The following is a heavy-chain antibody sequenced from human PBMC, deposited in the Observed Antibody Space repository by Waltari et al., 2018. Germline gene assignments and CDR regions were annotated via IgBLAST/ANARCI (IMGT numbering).Heavy chain of an antibody. D-gene: IGHD3-3*01. Sequence: QVQLQESGPGLVKPSETLSLPCPVSGGSISSYYWSWIRQPAGQGREWIGRIYTSGSTNYNPSLKSRVTMSVDTSKNQFSLKLSSVTAADTAVYYCARVLLYDFWSGYYTGMGAFDIWGQGTMVTVSS. V-gene: IGHV4-4*07. CDR3: ARVLLYDFWSGYYTGMGAFDI. CDR1: GGSISSYY. CDR2: IYTSGST. J-gene: IGHJ3*02.